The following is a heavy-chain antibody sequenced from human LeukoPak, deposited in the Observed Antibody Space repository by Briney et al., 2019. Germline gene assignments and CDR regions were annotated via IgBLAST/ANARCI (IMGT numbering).Heavy chain of an antibody. CDR1: SGSIISSSHY. CDR2: MDYSGNP. J-gene: IGHJ6*03. V-gene: IGHV4-39*01. D-gene: IGHD5-12*01. CDR3: ARSTVATIRGGYSSGPYYYYMDV. Sequence: PSETLSLTCSVSSGSIISSSHYWGWIRQSPGKALEWIGSMDYSGNPYYNPSLKSRVIISVDTSENQFSLKLRSVTAADTAVYYCARSTVATIRGGYSSGPYYYYMDVWGKGTTVTVSS.